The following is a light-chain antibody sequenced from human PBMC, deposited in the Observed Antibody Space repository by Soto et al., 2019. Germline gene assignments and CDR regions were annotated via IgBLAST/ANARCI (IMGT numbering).Light chain of an antibody. CDR1: QSISNY. V-gene: IGKV1-5*01. Sequence: DLQMTQSPSTLCASVGDRVTITCRASQSISNYLAWYQQKPGKAPKLLIYDASSLESGVPSRFSGGGSGTEFTLTISSLQPDDCATYYCQQYGSYSSTFGQGTKLEIK. CDR2: DAS. CDR3: QQYGSYSST. J-gene: IGKJ2*01.